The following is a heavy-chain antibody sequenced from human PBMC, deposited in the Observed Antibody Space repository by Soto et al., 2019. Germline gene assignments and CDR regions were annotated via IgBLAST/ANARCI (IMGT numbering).Heavy chain of an antibody. J-gene: IGHJ4*02. Sequence: EVQLLESGGDLVQPGGSLRLSCAASGFTFSHYAMSWVRQAPGKGLQWLSTISGGGASAYYADSVKGRFIISRDNSKNTLSLQMKSLRVDDTAVYYCAKGGCSGGSCYPFDYWGQGTLVTVCS. V-gene: IGHV3-23*01. CDR3: AKGGCSGGSCYPFDY. CDR1: GFTFSHYA. D-gene: IGHD2-15*01. CDR2: ISGGGASA.